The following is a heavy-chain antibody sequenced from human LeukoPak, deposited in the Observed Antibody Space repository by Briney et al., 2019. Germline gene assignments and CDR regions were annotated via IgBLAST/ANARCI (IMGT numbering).Heavy chain of an antibody. CDR2: IYGTGTT. CDR3: ARMFNYNAFDY. D-gene: IGHD5-24*01. V-gene: IGHV3-66*01. Sequence: GGSLRLSCAGSGFTVTSSYMTWVRQAPGKGLECVSAIYGTGTTYYADSVKGRFTVSRDNSKDTLYLQMNSLRAEDTAVYYCARMFNYNAFDYWGQGTLVTVSS. J-gene: IGHJ4*02. CDR1: GFTVTSSY.